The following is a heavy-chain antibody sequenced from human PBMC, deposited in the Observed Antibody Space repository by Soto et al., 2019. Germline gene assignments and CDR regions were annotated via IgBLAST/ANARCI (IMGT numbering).Heavy chain of an antibody. CDR3: ARGDGDYYDDNGYLGRH. J-gene: IGHJ4*02. Sequence: EVQLVESGGGIVQPGGSLRLSCAASGFTFSSYWMHWVRQAPGKGLVWVSRINSDGSRTSYADSAKGRFTISRDNAKKTLDLQMNSRRAEDTAVYYCARGDGDYYDDNGYLGRHWGQGALVTVSS. CDR2: INSDGSRT. V-gene: IGHV3-74*01. CDR1: GFTFSSYW. D-gene: IGHD3-22*01.